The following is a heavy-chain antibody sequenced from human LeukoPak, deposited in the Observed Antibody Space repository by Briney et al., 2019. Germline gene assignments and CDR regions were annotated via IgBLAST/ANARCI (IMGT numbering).Heavy chain of an antibody. D-gene: IGHD3-10*01. J-gene: IGHJ4*02. CDR3: ARAAIVRGHRAFDY. CDR2: IYYSGST. Sequence: ASETLSLTCTVSGGSISSYYWSWIRQPPGKGLEWIGYIYYSGSTNYNPSLKSRVTISVDTSKNQFSLKLSSVTAADTAVYYCARAAIVRGHRAFDYWGQGTLVTVSS. V-gene: IGHV4-59*01. CDR1: GGSISSYY.